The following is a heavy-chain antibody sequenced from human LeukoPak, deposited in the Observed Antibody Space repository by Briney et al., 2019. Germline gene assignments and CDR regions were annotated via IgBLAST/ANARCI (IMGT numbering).Heavy chain of an antibody. Sequence: PGGPLRLSCAASGFTFNSYAMSWVRQAPEKGLEWVATISGSGGGTYYADSVKGRFTISRDDSKNTLYLQMSSLRAEDTAVYYCARVKVGTTNRFDYWGQGTLVTVSS. CDR1: GFTFNSYA. CDR3: ARVKVGTTNRFDY. V-gene: IGHV3-23*01. D-gene: IGHD1-26*01. CDR2: ISGSGGGT. J-gene: IGHJ4*02.